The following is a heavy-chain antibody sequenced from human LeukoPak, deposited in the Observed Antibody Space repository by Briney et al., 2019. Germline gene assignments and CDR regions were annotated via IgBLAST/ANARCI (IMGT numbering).Heavy chain of an antibody. CDR3: ARITFVVEGYGMDV. V-gene: IGHV4-59*01. J-gene: IGHJ6*02. Sequence: SETLSLTCSVSGGFNTHYYWTWIRQPPGKGLELIGYIYHSGSTNYNPSLNSRVTISVDTSKNHFSLKLSSVTAADTAVYYCARITFVVEGYGMDVWGQGTTVTVSS. CDR2: IYHSGST. CDR1: GGFNTHYY. D-gene: IGHD2-21*01.